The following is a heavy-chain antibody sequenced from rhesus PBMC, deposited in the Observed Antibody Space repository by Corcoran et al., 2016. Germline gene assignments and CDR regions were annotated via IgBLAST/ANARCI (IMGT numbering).Heavy chain of an antibody. Sequence: QVKLQQWGEGLVKPSETLSLACAVYGGSISGYYWSWIRQPPGKGRERVGNISGGRGSTSYNPSSKSRFTISTDTSKNRFSLKLSSVTAADTAVYYCARRLATVTLSYFDYWGQGVLVTVSS. J-gene: IGHJ4*01. CDR2: ISGGRGST. V-gene: IGHV4-73*01. D-gene: IGHD5-36*02. CDR1: GGSISGYY. CDR3: ARRLATVTLSYFDY.